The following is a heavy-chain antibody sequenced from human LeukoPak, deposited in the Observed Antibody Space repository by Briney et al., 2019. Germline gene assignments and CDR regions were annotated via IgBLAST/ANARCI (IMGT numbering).Heavy chain of an antibody. CDR3: ARARPTLDLDY. D-gene: IGHD4-17*01. CDR2: IGTAGDT. Sequence: GGSLRLSCAVSGFTFSSYDMHWVRQATGKGLEWVSAIGTAGDTYYPGSVKGRFTISRENAKNSLYLQMNSLRAGDTAVYYCARARPTLDLDYWGQGTLVTVSS. J-gene: IGHJ4*02. V-gene: IGHV3-13*01. CDR1: GFTFSSYD.